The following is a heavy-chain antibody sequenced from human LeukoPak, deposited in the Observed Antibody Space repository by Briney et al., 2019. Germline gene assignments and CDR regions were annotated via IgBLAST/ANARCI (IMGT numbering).Heavy chain of an antibody. CDR3: ARVGAVAAADC. V-gene: IGHV3-66*01. CDR2: IFSGDST. CDR1: GFIVSSKY. J-gene: IGHJ4*02. Sequence: GRSLRLSCAASGFIVSSKYMSWVRQAPGKGLEWVSIIFSGDSTYYADSVKGRFTISRDNSKNTVYLQMNSLRAEDTAVYYCARVGAVAAADCWGQGTLVTVSS. D-gene: IGHD6-19*01.